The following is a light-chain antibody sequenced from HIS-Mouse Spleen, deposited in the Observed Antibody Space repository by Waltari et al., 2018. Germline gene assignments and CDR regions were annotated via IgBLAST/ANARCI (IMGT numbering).Light chain of an antibody. CDR3: EQYYSYPLT. J-gene: IGKJ4*01. Sequence: AIRMTQSPSSLSASTGDRVTITCRAGQGISSYLAWYQQKPGKAPKLLIYAASTLQSGVPSRFSGSGSGTDFTLTISGLQSEDFATYYCEQYYSYPLTFGGGTKVEIK. CDR2: AAS. CDR1: QGISSY. V-gene: IGKV1-8*01.